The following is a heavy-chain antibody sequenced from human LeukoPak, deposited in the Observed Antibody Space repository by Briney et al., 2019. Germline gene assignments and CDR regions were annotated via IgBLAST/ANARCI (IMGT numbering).Heavy chain of an antibody. CDR3: ARVDVVVTATGGY. CDR1: GGSISSFY. Sequence: PSETLSLTCTVSGGSISSFYWTWIRQPPGKGLEWIGYIYYSGSTNYNPSLKSRVTMSVDTSKNQFSLKLSSVTAADTAVYYCARVDVVVTATGGYWGQGTLVTVSS. J-gene: IGHJ4*02. V-gene: IGHV4-59*01. D-gene: IGHD2-21*02. CDR2: IYYSGST.